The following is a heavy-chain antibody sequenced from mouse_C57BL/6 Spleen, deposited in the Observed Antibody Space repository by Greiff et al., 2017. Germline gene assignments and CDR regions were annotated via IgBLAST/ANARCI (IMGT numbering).Heavy chain of an antibody. CDR2: ISYDGSN. Sequence: ESGPGLVKPSQSLSLTCSVTGYSITSGYYWNWIRQFPGNKLEWMGYISYDGSNNYNPSLKNRISITRDTSKNQFFLKLNSVTTEDTATYYCAREILGGYVDVWGTGTTVTVSS. J-gene: IGHJ1*03. D-gene: IGHD3-3*01. CDR1: GYSITSGYY. CDR3: AREILGGYVDV. V-gene: IGHV3-6*01.